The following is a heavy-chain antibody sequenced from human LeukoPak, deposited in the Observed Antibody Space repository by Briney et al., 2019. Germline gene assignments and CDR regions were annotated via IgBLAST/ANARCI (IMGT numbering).Heavy chain of an antibody. V-gene: IGHV4-61*01. Sequence: PSETLSLTCTVSGGSVSSGSYYWSWIRQPPGKGLEWLGYIYYSGSTNYNPSLKSRVTISVDTSKNQFSLKLSSVTAADTAVYYCARETSGDYETDAFDIWGQGTMVTVSS. CDR2: IYYSGST. CDR1: GGSVSSGSYY. J-gene: IGHJ3*02. D-gene: IGHD4-17*01. CDR3: ARETSGDYETDAFDI.